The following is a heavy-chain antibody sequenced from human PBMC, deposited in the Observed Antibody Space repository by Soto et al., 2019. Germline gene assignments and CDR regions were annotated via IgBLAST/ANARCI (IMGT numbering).Heavy chain of an antibody. V-gene: IGHV4-39*01. Sequence: QLQLQESGPGLVKPSETLSLTCTVSGGSISSSSYYWGWIRQPPGKGLEWIGRIYYSGSTYYNPSLRIRVTISVDPSKNQFSLKLSSVTAADTAVYYCATLWGQDWGQGTLVTVSS. J-gene: IGHJ4*02. D-gene: IGHD3-10*01. CDR2: IYYSGST. CDR3: ATLWGQD. CDR1: GGSISSSSYY.